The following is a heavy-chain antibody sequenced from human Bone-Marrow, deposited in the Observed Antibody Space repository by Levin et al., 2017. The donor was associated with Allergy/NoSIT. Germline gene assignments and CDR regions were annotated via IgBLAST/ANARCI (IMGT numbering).Heavy chain of an antibody. V-gene: IGHV1-18*01. CDR3: ARVKGIAARAYYDYGMDV. J-gene: IGHJ6*02. Sequence: ASVKVSCKASGYTFTSYGISWVRQAPGQGLEWMGWISAYNGNTNYAQKLQGRVTMTTDTSTSTAYMELRSLRSDDTAVYYCARVKGIAARAYYDYGMDVWGQGTTVTVSS. CDR1: GYTFTSYG. D-gene: IGHD6-6*01. CDR2: ISAYNGNT.